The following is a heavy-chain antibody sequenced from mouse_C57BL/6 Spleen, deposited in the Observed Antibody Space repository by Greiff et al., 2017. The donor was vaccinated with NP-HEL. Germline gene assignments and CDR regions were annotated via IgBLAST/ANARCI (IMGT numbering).Heavy chain of an antibody. CDR1: GFNIKDDY. CDR2: IDPENGDT. D-gene: IGHD1-1*01. V-gene: IGHV14-4*01. Sequence: EVMLVESGAELVRPGASVKLSCTASGFNIKDDYMHWVKQRPEQGLEWIGWIDPENGDTEYASKFQGKATITADTSSNTAYLQLSSLTSEDTAVYYCTTSLTTVVATRFAYWGQGTLVTVSA. CDR3: TTSLTTVVATRFAY. J-gene: IGHJ3*01.